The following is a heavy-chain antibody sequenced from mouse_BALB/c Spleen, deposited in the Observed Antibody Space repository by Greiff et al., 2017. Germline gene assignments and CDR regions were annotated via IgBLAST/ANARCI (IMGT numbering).Heavy chain of an antibody. J-gene: IGHJ4*01. V-gene: IGHV2-9*02. CDR1: GFSLTSYG. CDR2: IWAGGST. Sequence: VQGVESGPGLVAPSQSLSITCTVSGFSLTSYGVHWVRQPPGKGLEWLGVIWAGGSTNYNSALMSRLSISKDNSKSQVFLKMNSLQTDDTAMYYCAREGLRRKNAMDYWGQGTSVTVSS. D-gene: IGHD2-4*01. CDR3: AREGLRRKNAMDY.